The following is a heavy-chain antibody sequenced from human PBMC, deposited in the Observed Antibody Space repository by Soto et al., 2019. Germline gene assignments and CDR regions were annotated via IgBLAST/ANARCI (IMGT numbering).Heavy chain of an antibody. CDR3: ARLFTVTTDYYFGMDV. CDR2: IYSSGSS. V-gene: IGHV4-4*07. D-gene: IGHD4-17*01. J-gene: IGHJ6*02. Sequence: SETLSLTCTVSGGSISGSYWSWVRQPAGKGLEWIGRIYSSGSSNYNPSLNSRLTMSLDTSKNQFSLKLRSVTAADTAIYYCARLFTVTTDYYFGMDVWGQGTTVTVSS. CDR1: GGSISGSY.